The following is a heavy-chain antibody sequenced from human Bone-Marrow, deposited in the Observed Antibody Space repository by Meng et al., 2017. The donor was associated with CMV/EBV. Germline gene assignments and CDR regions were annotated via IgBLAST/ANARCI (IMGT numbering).Heavy chain of an antibody. D-gene: IGHD1-14*01. CDR1: GGSISRSNW. CDR3: ARNHGKSDFDY. J-gene: IGHJ4*02. V-gene: IGHV4-4*02. Sequence: CAVSGGSISRSNWWSWVRQPPGKGLEWIGEIYHSMKPNYNPSLRSRLTISLDKSKNQFSLRLSSVTAADTALYYCARNHGKSDFDYWGQGTLVTVSS. CDR2: IYHSMKP.